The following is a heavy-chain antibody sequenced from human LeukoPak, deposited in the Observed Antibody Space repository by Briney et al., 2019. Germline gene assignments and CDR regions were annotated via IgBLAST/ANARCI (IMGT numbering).Heavy chain of an antibody. Sequence: GGSLRLSCAASGFTFSSYGMHSVRQAPGKGLEWVAVISYDGSNKYYADSVKGRFTISRDNSKNTLYLQMNSLRAEDTAVYYCAKDQWDIVVVPAAMEGGTLDYWGQGTLVTVSS. CDR1: GFTFSSYG. CDR2: ISYDGSNK. V-gene: IGHV3-30*18. CDR3: AKDQWDIVVVPAAMEGGTLDY. J-gene: IGHJ4*02. D-gene: IGHD2-2*01.